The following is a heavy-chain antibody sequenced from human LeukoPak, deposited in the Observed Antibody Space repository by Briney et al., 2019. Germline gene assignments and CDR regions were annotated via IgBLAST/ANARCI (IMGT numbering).Heavy chain of an antibody. CDR3: TRHQYDSSGSHAY. V-gene: IGHV3-73*01. D-gene: IGHD3-22*01. J-gene: IGHJ4*02. Sequence: GGSLKLSCAASGFTFSGSAMHWVRQASGKGLEWVGRIRSKANSYATAYAASVKGRFTISRDDSKNTAYLQMNSLKTEDTAVYYRTRHQYDSSGSHAYWGQGTLVTVSS. CDR2: IRSKANSYAT. CDR1: GFTFSGSA.